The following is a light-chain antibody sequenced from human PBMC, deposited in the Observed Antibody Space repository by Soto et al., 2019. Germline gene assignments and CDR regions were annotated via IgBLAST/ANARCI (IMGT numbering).Light chain of an antibody. V-gene: IGLV2-14*03. Sequence: QSVLTQPASVSGSPGQSITLSCTGTSSDVGSYNYVSWYQQHPGKAPKLMIHDVSYRPSGVSNRFSGPKSGNTASLTISGLQAEDEADYYCSSYAGSFYVFGTGTKVSVL. J-gene: IGLJ1*01. CDR1: SSDVGSYNY. CDR3: SSYAGSFYV. CDR2: DVS.